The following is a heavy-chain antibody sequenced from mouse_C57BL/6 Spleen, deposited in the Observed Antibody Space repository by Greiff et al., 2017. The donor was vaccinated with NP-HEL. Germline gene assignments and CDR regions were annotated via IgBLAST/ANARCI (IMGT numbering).Heavy chain of an antibody. CDR3: AREGAYYGSSPWYVDV. CDR1: GYSITSGYY. V-gene: IGHV3-6*01. D-gene: IGHD1-1*01. CDR2: ISYDGSN. J-gene: IGHJ1*03. Sequence: EVQLQESGPGLVKPSQSLSLTCSVSGYSITSGYYWNWIRQFPGNQLEWMGYISYDGSNNYNPSLKNRISITRDTSKNPLFLKLNSVTTEDTATYYCAREGAYYGSSPWYVDVWGTGTTVTVSS.